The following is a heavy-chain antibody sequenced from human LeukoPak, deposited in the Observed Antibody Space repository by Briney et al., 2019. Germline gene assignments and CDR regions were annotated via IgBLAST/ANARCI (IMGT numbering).Heavy chain of an antibody. D-gene: IGHD1-1*01. CDR2: IYYSGSS. J-gene: IGHJ4*02. CDR1: GGSITRYY. V-gene: IGHV4-59*12. CDR3: ARVTGTTPFDY. Sequence: PSETLSLTCTVSGGSITRYYWSWIRQPPGKGLEWIGYIYYSGSSSYNPSLESRVTISVDKSKNQFSLKLNSVTAADTAIYFCARVTGTTPFDYWGQGILVTVSS.